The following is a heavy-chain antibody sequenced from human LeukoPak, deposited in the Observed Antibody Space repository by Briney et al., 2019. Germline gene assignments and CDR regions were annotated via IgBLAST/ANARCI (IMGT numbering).Heavy chain of an antibody. CDR3: ARITAARFDY. CDR2: IYSGNTT. J-gene: IGHJ4*02. CDR1: GSTVSSNY. D-gene: IGHD6-6*01. V-gene: IGHV3-66*01. Sequence: QPVGSLRLSCAASGSTVSSNYMSWVRQAPGKGLEWVSVIYSGNTTYCADSVKGRFTISRDNSKHTLSLQMDSLRVEDTAVYYCARITAARFDYWGQGTLVIVSS.